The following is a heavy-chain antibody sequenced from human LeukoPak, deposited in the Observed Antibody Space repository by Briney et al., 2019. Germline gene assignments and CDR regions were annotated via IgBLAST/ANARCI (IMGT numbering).Heavy chain of an antibody. CDR3: AKVLYGDYYFVY. Sequence: GGSLRLTCAASGLTFSSYARSWVGQPPAKGVEWVSTIICSGGSTYYADSVKGRFTISRDNSKNTLFLQMNSLRAEDTAVYYCAKVLYGDYYFVYWGEGTLVTVSS. V-gene: IGHV3-23*01. CDR1: GLTFSSYA. J-gene: IGHJ4*02. D-gene: IGHD4-17*01. CDR2: IICSGGST.